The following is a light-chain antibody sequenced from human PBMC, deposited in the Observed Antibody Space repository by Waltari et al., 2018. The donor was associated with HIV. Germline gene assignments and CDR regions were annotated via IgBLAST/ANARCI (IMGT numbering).Light chain of an antibody. CDR1: QSLSSN. CDR2: GAS. Sequence: EIVMTQSPATLSVSPGERATVSCRASQSLSSNLAWYQQKPGQAPRLLIHGASTRATVIPARFSGSGYGTEFSLTISSLQSEDFAVYYCQQYNNWPITFGQGTRLEIK. J-gene: IGKJ5*01. V-gene: IGKV3-15*01. CDR3: QQYNNWPIT.